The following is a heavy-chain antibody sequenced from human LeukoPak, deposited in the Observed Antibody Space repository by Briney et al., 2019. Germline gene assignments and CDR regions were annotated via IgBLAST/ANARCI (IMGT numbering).Heavy chain of an antibody. CDR3: ARGVTMIVVVIHDWYFDL. CDR1: SGSISSSSYY. V-gene: IGHV4-39*01. Sequence: PSETLSLTCTVFSGSISSSSYYWGWIRQPPGKGLEWIGSIYYSRSTYYNPSLKSRVTISVDTSKNQFSLKLSSLTAADTAVYYCARGVTMIVVVIHDWYFDLWGRGTLVTVSS. D-gene: IGHD3-22*01. J-gene: IGHJ2*01. CDR2: IYYSRST.